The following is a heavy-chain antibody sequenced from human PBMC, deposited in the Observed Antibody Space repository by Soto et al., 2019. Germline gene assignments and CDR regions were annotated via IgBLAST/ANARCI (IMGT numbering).Heavy chain of an antibody. V-gene: IGHV4-34*01. Sequence: TLSLTCAVYGASLSDNYCNWLRQPPGKGLEWIGEINHSGNTNYNPSLRSRVTISIDTSKNLLSLNLRSVSAADTAVYYCARGRGEFDAWGRGTPVTVPS. J-gene: IGHJ5*02. CDR1: GASLSDNY. D-gene: IGHD2-21*01. CDR3: ARGRGEFDA. CDR2: INHSGNT.